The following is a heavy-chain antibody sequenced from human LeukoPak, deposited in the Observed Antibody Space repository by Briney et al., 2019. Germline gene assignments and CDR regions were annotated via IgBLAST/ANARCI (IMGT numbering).Heavy chain of an antibody. CDR1: GFTFSDYG. J-gene: IGHJ4*02. CDR2: ISSSSSYI. CDR3: ARETGIHYYDSSGYFYYFDY. Sequence: GGSLRLSCAASGFTFSDYGMNWVRQAPGKGLEWVSSISSSSSYIYYADSVKGRFTISRDNAKNSLYLQMNSLRAEDTAVYYCARETGIHYYDSSGYFYYFDYWGQGTLVTVSS. V-gene: IGHV3-21*01. D-gene: IGHD3-22*01.